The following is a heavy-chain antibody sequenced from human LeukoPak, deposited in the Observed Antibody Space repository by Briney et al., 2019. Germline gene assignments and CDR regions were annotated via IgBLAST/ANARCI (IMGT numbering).Heavy chain of an antibody. CDR3: ARRDCSSTSCSPSFDY. Sequence: SETLSLTCSVSGGSISSSNYFWGWIRQPPGRELEWIGNIYYTGNTYYNPSLKSRVTISVDTSKNHFSLKLSSVTAADTAVYYCARRDCSSTSCSPSFDYWGQGTLVTVSS. V-gene: IGHV4-39*02. CDR1: GGSISSSNYF. D-gene: IGHD2-2*01. J-gene: IGHJ4*02. CDR2: IYYTGNT.